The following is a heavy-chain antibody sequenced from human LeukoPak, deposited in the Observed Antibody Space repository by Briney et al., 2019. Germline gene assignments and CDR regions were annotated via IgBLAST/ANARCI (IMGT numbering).Heavy chain of an antibody. J-gene: IGHJ3*02. CDR2: IWPGDSDT. CDR1: GYSFTSYW. CDR3: ARTHGFDI. V-gene: IGHV5-51*01. Sequence: GESLKISCQGSGYSFTSYWIGWVRQMPGKGLEWMGLIWPGDSDTRYSPSFQGRVTISADKSTSTAYLQWSSLKASDTAVYYCARTHGFDIWGQGTMVTVSS.